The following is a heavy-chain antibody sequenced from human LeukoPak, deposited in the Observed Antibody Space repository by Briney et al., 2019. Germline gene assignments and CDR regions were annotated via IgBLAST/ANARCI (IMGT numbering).Heavy chain of an antibody. V-gene: IGHV3-11*04. CDR2: ISSSGSTI. Sequence: PGGSLRLSCAASGFTFRDYYMTWIRQAPGKGLEWLSYISSSGSTIYYADSVKGRFTVSRDNANNSLFLQMNNLRAEETAVYYCARNFVIAIAGTGIDYWGQGTLVTVSS. D-gene: IGHD2/OR15-2a*01. J-gene: IGHJ4*02. CDR3: ARNFVIAIAGTGIDY. CDR1: GFTFRDYY.